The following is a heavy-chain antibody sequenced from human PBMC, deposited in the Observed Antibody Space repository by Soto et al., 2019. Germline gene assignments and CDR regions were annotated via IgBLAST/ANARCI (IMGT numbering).Heavy chain of an antibody. Sequence: SGPTLVNPTQTLTLTRTFSGFSLSTSGMCVSWIRQPPGKALEWLALIDWDDDIYYSTSLKTRLTISKDTSKNRVVLTMTNMDPVDTATYYCARGGYPPMDYYYGLAVWGERTTVTVSS. J-gene: IGHJ6*04. V-gene: IGHV2-70*13. CDR2: IDWDDDI. CDR3: ARGGYPPMDYYYGLAV. D-gene: IGHD5-18*01. CDR1: GFSLSTSGMC.